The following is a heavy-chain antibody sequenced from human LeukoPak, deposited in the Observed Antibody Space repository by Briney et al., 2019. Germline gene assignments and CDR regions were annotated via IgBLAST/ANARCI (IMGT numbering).Heavy chain of an antibody. Sequence: GGSLRLSCAASGFTFSSYAMSWVRQAPGKGLEWVSAISGSGGSTYYADSVKGRFTISRDNSKNTLYLQMNSLRAEDTAVYYCARDRGYSSSWYSYWGQGTLVTVSS. D-gene: IGHD6-13*01. CDR2: ISGSGGST. CDR3: ARDRGYSSSWYSY. J-gene: IGHJ4*02. CDR1: GFTFSSYA. V-gene: IGHV3-23*01.